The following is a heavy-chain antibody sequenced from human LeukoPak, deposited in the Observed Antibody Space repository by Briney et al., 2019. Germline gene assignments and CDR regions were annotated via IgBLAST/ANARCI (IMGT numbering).Heavy chain of an antibody. D-gene: IGHD5-12*01. CDR1: GYTLTELS. Sequence: GASVKVSCKVSGYTLTELSMHWVRQAPGKGLEWMGGFDPEDGETIYAQKFQGRVTMTEDTSTDTAYVELSSLRSEDTAVYYCATALRWLRSYFDYWGQGTLVTVSS. CDR3: ATALRWLRSYFDY. V-gene: IGHV1-24*01. CDR2: FDPEDGET. J-gene: IGHJ4*02.